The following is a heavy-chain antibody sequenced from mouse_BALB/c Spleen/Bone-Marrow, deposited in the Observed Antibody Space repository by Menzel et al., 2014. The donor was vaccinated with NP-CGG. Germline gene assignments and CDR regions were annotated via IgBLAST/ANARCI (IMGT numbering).Heavy chain of an antibody. Sequence: VKLQESGAELVKPGASVKLSCKTSGYTFTNYWIQWVKQRLGQGLGWIGEIFPGIGTTYYNEKFKGKATLTIDTSSSTAYMQLSSLTSEDSAVYFCARGGNYGYWGQGTTLTVSS. J-gene: IGHJ2*01. CDR1: GYTFTNYW. D-gene: IGHD2-1*01. CDR2: IFPGIGTT. V-gene: IGHV1S132*01. CDR3: ARGGNYGY.